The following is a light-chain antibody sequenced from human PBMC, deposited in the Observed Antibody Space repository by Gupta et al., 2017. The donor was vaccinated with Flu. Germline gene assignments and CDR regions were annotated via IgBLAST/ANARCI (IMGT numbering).Light chain of an antibody. V-gene: IGLV3-1*01. CDR1: KLGNKY. CDR3: QAWDSGTYV. Sequence: SAGQTASITCSGDKLGNKYVSWYQQKPGQSPVLVIYQDTKRPSGIPGRFSGSNSGNTATLTISGTQAMDEADYYCQAWDSGTYVFGTGTMVTVL. J-gene: IGLJ1*01. CDR2: QDT.